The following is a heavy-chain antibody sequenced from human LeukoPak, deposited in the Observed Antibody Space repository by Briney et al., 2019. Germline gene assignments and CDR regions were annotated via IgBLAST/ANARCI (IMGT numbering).Heavy chain of an antibody. CDR3: ARDGPLTTDFDY. D-gene: IGHD4-17*01. CDR2: INPNSGGT. V-gene: IGHV1-2*02. Sequence: GASVKVSCKASGYTFTGYYMHWVRQAPGQGLEWMGWINPNSGGTNYAQKFQGRVTMTRDTSTSAAYMEMSSLRSDDTAVYYCARDGPLTTDFDYWGQGTLVTVSS. CDR1: GYTFTGYY. J-gene: IGHJ4*02.